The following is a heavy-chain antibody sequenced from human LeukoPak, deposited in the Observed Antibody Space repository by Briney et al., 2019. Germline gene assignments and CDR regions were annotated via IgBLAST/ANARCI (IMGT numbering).Heavy chain of an antibody. CDR2: ISAYNGNT. V-gene: IGHV1-18*01. Sequence: ASVKVSCKASGYTFTSYGISWVRQAPGQGLEWMGWISAYNGNTNYAQKLQGRVTMTTDTSTSTAYMELRSLRSDDTAVYYCARRTRAAAGPAPFDYWGQGTLVTVSS. D-gene: IGHD6-13*01. CDR3: ARRTRAAAGPAPFDY. J-gene: IGHJ4*02. CDR1: GYTFTSYG.